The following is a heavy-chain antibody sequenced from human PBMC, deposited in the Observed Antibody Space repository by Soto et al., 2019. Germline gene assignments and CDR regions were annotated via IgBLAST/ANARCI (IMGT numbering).Heavy chain of an antibody. D-gene: IGHD3-10*01. J-gene: IGHJ4*02. V-gene: IGHV1-69*02. CDR1: GGTFSSYT. CDR3: ARADLPKYYYGSGTSNGYFDY. Sequence: SVKVSCKASGGTFSSYTISWVRQAPGQGLEWKGRIIPILGIANYAQKFQGRVTITADKSTSTAYMELSSLRSEDTAVYYCARADLPKYYYGSGTSNGYFDYWGQGTLVTVSS. CDR2: IIPILGIA.